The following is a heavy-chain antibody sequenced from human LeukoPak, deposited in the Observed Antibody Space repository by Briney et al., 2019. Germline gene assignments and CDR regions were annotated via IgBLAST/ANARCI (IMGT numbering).Heavy chain of an antibody. CDR3: ARDGSAATHDAFDI. Sequence: GGSLRLSCAASGFTFSSYSMNWVRQAPGKWLEWVSSISSSSSYIYYADSVKGRFTISRDNAKNSLYLQMNSLRAEDTAVYYCARDGSAATHDAFDIWGQGTMVTVSS. J-gene: IGHJ3*02. V-gene: IGHV3-21*01. CDR1: GFTFSSYS. CDR2: ISSSSSYI.